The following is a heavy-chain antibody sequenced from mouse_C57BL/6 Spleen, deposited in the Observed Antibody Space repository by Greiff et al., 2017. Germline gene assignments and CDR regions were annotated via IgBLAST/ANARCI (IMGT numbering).Heavy chain of an antibody. J-gene: IGHJ1*03. CDR1: GYTFTSYW. Sequence: QVQLQQPGAELVRPWTSVKLSCKASGYTFTSYWMHWVKQRPGQGLEWIGVIDPSDSYTNYNQKFKGKATLTVDTSSSTAYMQLSSLTSEDSAVYYCARPYGSSHWYFDVWGTGTTVTVSS. D-gene: IGHD1-1*01. CDR2: IDPSDSYT. V-gene: IGHV1-59*01. CDR3: ARPYGSSHWYFDV.